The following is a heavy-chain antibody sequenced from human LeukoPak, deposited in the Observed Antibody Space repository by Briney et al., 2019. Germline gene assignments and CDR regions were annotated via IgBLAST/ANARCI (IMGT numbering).Heavy chain of an antibody. CDR2: IRSKAYGGTT. D-gene: IGHD6-13*01. J-gene: IGHJ6*03. CDR1: GFTFSNYA. CDR3: TREGYSSSWHYYYYMDV. Sequence: GGSLRLSCAVSGFTFSNYAMSWVRQAPGKGLEWVGFIRSKAYGGTTEYAASVKGRFTISRDDSKSIAYLQMNSLKTEDTAVYYCTREGYSSSWHYYYYMDVWGKGTTVTISS. V-gene: IGHV3-49*04.